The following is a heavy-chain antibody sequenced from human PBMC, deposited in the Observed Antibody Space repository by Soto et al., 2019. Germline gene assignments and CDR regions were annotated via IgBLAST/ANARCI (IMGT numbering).Heavy chain of an antibody. V-gene: IGHV1-3*01. CDR3: VRRHVSATGIDWFDP. CDR1: GYTFTSYG. D-gene: IGHD6-13*01. J-gene: IGHJ5*02. CDR2: INAANGDT. Sequence: LVKVSCKASGYTFTSYGIHWVRQAPGQRLEWMGWINAANGDTKYSPKFQGRVTITRDTSASTAYMELSSLRSEDTAVYYCVRRHVSATGIDWFDPWGQGTLVTVSS.